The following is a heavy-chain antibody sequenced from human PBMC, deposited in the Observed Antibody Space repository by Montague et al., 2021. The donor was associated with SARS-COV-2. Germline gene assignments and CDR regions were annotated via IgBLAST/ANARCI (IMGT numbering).Heavy chain of an antibody. V-gene: IGHV3-30*03. Sequence: SLRLSCAASGFTFSSYSMSWVRQAPGKGLEWVAVISYDGSNKYYADSVKGRFTISRDNSKNTLYLQMNSLRAEDTAVYYCARELADYGMDVWGQGTTVTVSS. J-gene: IGHJ6*02. CDR1: GFTFSSYS. CDR2: ISYDGSNK. CDR3: ARELADYGMDV.